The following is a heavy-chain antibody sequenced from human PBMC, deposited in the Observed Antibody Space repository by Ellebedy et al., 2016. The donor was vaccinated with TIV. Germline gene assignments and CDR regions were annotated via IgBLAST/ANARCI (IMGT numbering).Heavy chain of an antibody. V-gene: IGHV3-21*01. Sequence: PGGSLRLSCAASGFTFSRYSMNWVRKTPGKGLEWVSSISAESTYIIYTDSVKGRFTISRDDAKNSLYLQMNSLRDEDTAMYYCARFETRPSGGQPEPEYWGQGTLVTVSS. CDR3: ARFETRPSGGQPEPEY. D-gene: IGHD2-15*01. J-gene: IGHJ4*02. CDR1: GFTFSRYS. CDR2: ISAESTYI.